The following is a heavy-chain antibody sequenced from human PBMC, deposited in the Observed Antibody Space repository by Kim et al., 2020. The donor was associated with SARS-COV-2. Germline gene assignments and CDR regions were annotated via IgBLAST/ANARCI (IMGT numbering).Heavy chain of an antibody. D-gene: IGHD2-2*01. V-gene: IGHV3-23*01. J-gene: IGHJ6*02. Sequence: ADSVKGRFTISSDNSKNTLYLQMNSLRAEDTAVYYCAKDLSSYYYYGMDVWGQGTTVTVSS. CDR3: AKDLSSYYYYGMDV.